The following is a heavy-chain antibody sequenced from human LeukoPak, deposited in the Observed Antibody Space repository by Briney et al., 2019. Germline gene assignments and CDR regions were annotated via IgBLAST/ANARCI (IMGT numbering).Heavy chain of an antibody. CDR1: GGSISSYY. D-gene: IGHD3-22*01. CDR3: ARGAYYYDSSGYYVDAFDI. CDR2: INHSGST. J-gene: IGHJ3*02. Sequence: SETLSLTCTVSGGSISSYYWSWIRQPPGKGLEWIGEINHSGSTNYNPSLKSRVTISVDTSKNQFSLKLSSVTAADTAVYYCARGAYYYDSSGYYVDAFDIWGQGTMVTVSS. V-gene: IGHV4-34*01.